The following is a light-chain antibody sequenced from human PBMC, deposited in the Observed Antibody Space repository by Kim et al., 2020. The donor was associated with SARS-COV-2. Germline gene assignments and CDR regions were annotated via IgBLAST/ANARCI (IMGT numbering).Light chain of an antibody. CDR3: SSWSVSPRRLV. Sequence: GQRVSISCSGSESNIGTNYVYWYQQFPGTAPKVLIYRDNQRPSGVPERFSGSKSGTSASLAISGLRSEDEADYYCSSWSVSPRRLVFGGGTQLTVL. CDR2: RDN. CDR1: ESNIGTNY. J-gene: IGLJ3*02. V-gene: IGLV1-47*01.